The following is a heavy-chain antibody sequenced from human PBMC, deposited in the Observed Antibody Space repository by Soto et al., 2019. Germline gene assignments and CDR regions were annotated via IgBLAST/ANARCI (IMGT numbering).Heavy chain of an antibody. CDR1: GFTFSTYS. CDR3: ARGIVPGRGAFGIWGQGTMVTVSSYGMDV. CDR2: ISHSSTTI. Sequence: EVQLVESGGGLVQPRGSLRLSCAASGFTFSTYSMNWVRQAPGKGLEWVSYISHSSTTIYYADSVKGRFTISRDDAKNSLYLQMNSLRDEDTAVYYCARGIVPGRGAFGIWGQGTMVTVSSYGMDVWGQGTTVTVSS. V-gene: IGHV3-48*02. D-gene: IGHD2-8*01. J-gene: IGHJ6*02.